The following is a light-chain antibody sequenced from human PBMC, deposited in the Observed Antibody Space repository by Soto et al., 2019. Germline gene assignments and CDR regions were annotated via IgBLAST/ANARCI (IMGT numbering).Light chain of an antibody. V-gene: IGLV2-11*01. CDR3: CSYAGSYTPNWV. J-gene: IGLJ3*02. Sequence: QSVLTQPRSVSRSPGQSVTISCTGTSSDVGGYNYVSWYQQHPGKAPKLMIYDVSKRPSGVPDRFSGSKSGNTASLTISGLQAEDEADYYCCSYAGSYTPNWVFGGGTKLTVL. CDR2: DVS. CDR1: SSDVGGYNY.